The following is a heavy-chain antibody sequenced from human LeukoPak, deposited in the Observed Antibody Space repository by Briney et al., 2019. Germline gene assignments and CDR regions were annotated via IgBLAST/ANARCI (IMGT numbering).Heavy chain of an antibody. V-gene: IGHV4-34*01. CDR3: AGGKYSYGY. CDR1: GGSFSGYY. Sequence: SETLSLTCAVYGGSFSGYYWSWIRQPPGKGLEWIGEINHSGSANYNPSLKSRVTISVDTSKNQFSLKLSSVTAADTAVYYCAGGKYSYGYWGQGTLVTVSS. D-gene: IGHD5-18*01. J-gene: IGHJ4*02. CDR2: INHSGSA.